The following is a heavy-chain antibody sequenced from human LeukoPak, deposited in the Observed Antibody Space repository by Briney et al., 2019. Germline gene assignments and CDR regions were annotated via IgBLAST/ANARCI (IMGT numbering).Heavy chain of an antibody. CDR2: IWYDGSNK. D-gene: IGHD6-19*01. Sequence: GGSLRLSCAASGFTFSTYAMNWVRQAPGKGLEWVAVIWYDGSNKYYADSVKGRFTISRDNSKNTLYLQMNSLRAEDTAVYYCARDQSSGWYGADDWGQGTLVTVSS. V-gene: IGHV3-33*08. CDR1: GFTFSTYA. J-gene: IGHJ4*02. CDR3: ARDQSSGWYGADD.